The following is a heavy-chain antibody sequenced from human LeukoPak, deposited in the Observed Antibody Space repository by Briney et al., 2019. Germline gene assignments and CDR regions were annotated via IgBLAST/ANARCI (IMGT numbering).Heavy chain of an antibody. CDR3: ARDRVGYSYGGYNWFDP. V-gene: IGHV4-39*07. CDR1: GGSISSSSYY. CDR2: IYYSGST. Sequence: SETLSLTCTVSGGSISSSSYYWGWIRQPPGKGLEWIVSIYYSGSTYYNPSLKSRVTISVDTSKNQFSLKLSPVTAADTAVYYCARDRVGYSYGGYNWFDPWGQGTLVTVSS. D-gene: IGHD5-18*01. J-gene: IGHJ5*02.